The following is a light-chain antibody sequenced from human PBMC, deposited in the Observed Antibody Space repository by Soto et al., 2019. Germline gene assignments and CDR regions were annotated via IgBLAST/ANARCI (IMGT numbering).Light chain of an antibody. V-gene: IGLV1-44*01. Sequence: QSVLTQPPSASGTPGQRVTISCSGSSSNIGINAVNWYQQLPGTAPKLLMYDNNQRPSGVPDRVSGSKSGTSASLAISGLQAEDEADYYCASWDDSLNALLFGTGTKLTVL. CDR3: ASWDDSLNALL. CDR2: DNN. J-gene: IGLJ1*01. CDR1: SSNIGINA.